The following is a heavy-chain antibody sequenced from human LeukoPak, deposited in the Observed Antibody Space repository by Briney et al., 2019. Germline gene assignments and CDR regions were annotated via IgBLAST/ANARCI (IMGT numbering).Heavy chain of an antibody. CDR1: GFPVSSNS. CDR2: IYSDNT. J-gene: IGHJ4*02. CDR3: ARVSSRGDND. Sequence: PGGSLRLSCPVSGFPVSSNSMSWVRQAPGKGLEWVSFIYSDNTHYSDSVKGRFTISRDNSKNTLYLQMNSLRAEDTAVYYCARVSSRGDNDWGQGTLVTVSS. V-gene: IGHV3-66*03. D-gene: IGHD2-2*01.